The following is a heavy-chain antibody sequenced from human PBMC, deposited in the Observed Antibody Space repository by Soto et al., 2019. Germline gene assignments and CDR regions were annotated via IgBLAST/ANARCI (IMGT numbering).Heavy chain of an antibody. D-gene: IGHD3-22*01. Sequence: QVQLVESGGGVDQPGRSLRLSCAASGFTFSSYGMHWVGQAPGKGLEWVAVISYDGSNKYYADSVKGRFTISRDNSKNTLYLQMNSLRAEDSAVYYCAKDLIGAFDYWGQGTLVTVSS. V-gene: IGHV3-30*18. CDR2: ISYDGSNK. J-gene: IGHJ4*02. CDR1: GFTFSSYG. CDR3: AKDLIGAFDY.